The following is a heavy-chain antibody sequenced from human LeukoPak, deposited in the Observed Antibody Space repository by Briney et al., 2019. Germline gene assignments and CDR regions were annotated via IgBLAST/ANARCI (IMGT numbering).Heavy chain of an antibody. D-gene: IGHD4/OR15-4a*01. J-gene: IGHJ4*02. CDR2: IKPDSGAT. Sequence: ASVKVSCTASGYTFTVHYLHWLRQAPGQGLEWMGWIKPDSGATNFAHNFQGRVTMTSDTSINTAYMELSSLTSDDSAMYYCARDHDYGLDYWGQGTLVTVSA. CDR3: ARDHDYGLDY. CDR1: GYTFTVHY. V-gene: IGHV1-2*02.